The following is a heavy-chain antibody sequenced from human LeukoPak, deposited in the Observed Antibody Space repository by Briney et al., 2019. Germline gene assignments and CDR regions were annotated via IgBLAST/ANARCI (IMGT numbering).Heavy chain of an antibody. D-gene: IGHD3-22*01. Sequence: GRSLRLSCAASGFTFITYGMHWVRQAPGKGLEWVALIWYDGSYKYYADSVKDRFTISRDNSKNTLYLQMNSLRAEDTAVYYCAREYYDSSDYPRQHYFDYWGQGTLVTVSS. CDR3: AREYYDSSDYPRQHYFDY. CDR1: GFTFITYG. V-gene: IGHV3-33*01. CDR2: IWYDGSYK. J-gene: IGHJ4*02.